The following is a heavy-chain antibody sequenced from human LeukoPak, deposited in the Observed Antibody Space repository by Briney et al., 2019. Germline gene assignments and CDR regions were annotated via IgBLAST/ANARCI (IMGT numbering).Heavy chain of an antibody. Sequence: ASVKVXXXXSGYTFXXXXXXXVRQAXGQGLEWXXXIXPXXXXXXXXXXXXXRVXXXXXXSIXTAYMELSRLRSDDTAVYYCARALAASTWGQGTLVTVSS. J-gene: IGHJ5*02. CDR2: IXPXXXXX. CDR1: GYTFXXXX. V-gene: IGHV1-2*02. CDR3: ARALAAST. D-gene: IGHD6-6*01.